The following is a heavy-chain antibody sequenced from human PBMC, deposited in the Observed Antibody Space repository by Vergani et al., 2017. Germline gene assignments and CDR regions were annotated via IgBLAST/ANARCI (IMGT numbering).Heavy chain of an antibody. J-gene: IGHJ4*02. V-gene: IGHV4-34*01. D-gene: IGHD6-13*01. CDR3: ARDLAAARFDY. CDR2: INHSGST. Sequence: QVQLQQWGAGLLKPSETLSLTCAVYGGSFSGYYWSWIRQPPGKGLEWIGEINHSGSTNYNPSLKSRVTISVDTSKNQFSLKLSSVTAADTAVYYCARDLAAARFDYWGQGTLVTVSS. CDR1: GGSFSGYY.